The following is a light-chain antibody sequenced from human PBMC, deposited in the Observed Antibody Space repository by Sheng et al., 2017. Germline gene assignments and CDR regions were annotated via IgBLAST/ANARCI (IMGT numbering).Light chain of an antibody. V-gene: IGKV4-1*01. CDR1: QTVFKNY. Sequence: DIVMTQSPDSLAVSLGERATINCKSSQTVFKNYIAWYQQKPGQPPKLLIYWASTRASGVPDRFSGSGSGTDFTLTISSLQAEDVAVYYCQQYSNSPPGCTFGQGTKLEIK. J-gene: IGKJ2*02. CDR3: QQYSNSPPGCT. CDR2: WAS.